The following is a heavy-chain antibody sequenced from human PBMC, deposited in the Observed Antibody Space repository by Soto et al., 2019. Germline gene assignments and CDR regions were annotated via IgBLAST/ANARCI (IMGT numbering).Heavy chain of an antibody. CDR2: IIPRFGRT. V-gene: IGHV1-46*03. J-gene: IGHJ6*02. D-gene: IGHD2-2*01. CDR1: GGTFSSYA. Sequence: ASVKVSCKASGGTFSSYAISWVRQAPGQGLEWMGVIIPRFGRTSYAQKFQGRVTMTRDTSTSTVYMELSSLRSEDTAVYYCAREVDCSSTSCYEHGMDVWGQGTTVTVSS. CDR3: AREVDCSSTSCYEHGMDV.